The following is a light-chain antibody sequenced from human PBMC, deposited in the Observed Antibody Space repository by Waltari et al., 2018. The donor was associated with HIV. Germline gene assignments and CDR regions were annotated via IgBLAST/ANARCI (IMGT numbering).Light chain of an antibody. CDR2: EVT. CDR1: SSAIGTYNL. J-gene: IGLJ3*02. Sequence: QSALTQPASVSGSPGQSLTSPCTGTSSAIGTYNLVSWYQQRPGKAPKLLIYEVTRRPSGLSDRFSGSKSGNTASLTISGLQTEDEADYYCCSYVGSNTLMFGGGTSLTVL. V-gene: IGLV2-23*02. CDR3: CSYVGSNTLM.